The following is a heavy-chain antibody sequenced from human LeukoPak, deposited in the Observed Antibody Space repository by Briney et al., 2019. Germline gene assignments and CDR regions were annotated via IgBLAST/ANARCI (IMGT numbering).Heavy chain of an antibody. J-gene: IGHJ4*02. Sequence: GGSLRLSCAASGFTFSSYAMSWVRQAPGKGLEWVSAISGSGGSTYYADSVKGRFTISRDNSKNTLYLQMNSPRAGETAVYYWAKEHISRYGDYVYGYWGQGTLVTVSS. CDR1: GFTFSSYA. CDR3: AKEHISRYGDYVYGY. V-gene: IGHV3-23*01. D-gene: IGHD4-17*01. CDR2: ISGSGGST.